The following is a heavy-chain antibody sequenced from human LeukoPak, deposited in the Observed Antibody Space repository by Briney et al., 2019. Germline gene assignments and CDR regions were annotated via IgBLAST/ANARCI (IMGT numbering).Heavy chain of an antibody. V-gene: IGHV4-39*01. CDR2: IYYSGST. CDR1: GGSISSSSYY. Sequence: SETLSLTCTVSGGSISSSSYYWGWLRQPPGKGLEWIGCIYYSGSTYYNPSLKSRVTISVDTSKNQFSLKLSSVTAADTAVYYCARRSHKDRRADFDIWGQGTMVTVSS. CDR3: ARRSHKDRRADFDI. J-gene: IGHJ3*02. D-gene: IGHD1-14*01.